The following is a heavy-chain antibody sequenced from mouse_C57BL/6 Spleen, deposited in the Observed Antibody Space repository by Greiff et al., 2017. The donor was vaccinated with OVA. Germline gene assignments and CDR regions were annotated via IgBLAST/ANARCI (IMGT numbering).Heavy chain of an antibody. CDR2: ISDGGSYT. V-gene: IGHV5-4*01. Sequence: EVQVVESGGGLVKPGGSLKLSCAASGFTFSSYAMSWVRQTPEKRLEWVATISDGGSYTYYPDNVKGRFTISRDNAKNNLYLQMSHLKSEDTAMYYCARGGRTRGGAMDYWGQGTSVTVSS. CDR3: ARGGRTRGGAMDY. J-gene: IGHJ4*01. CDR1: GFTFSSYA.